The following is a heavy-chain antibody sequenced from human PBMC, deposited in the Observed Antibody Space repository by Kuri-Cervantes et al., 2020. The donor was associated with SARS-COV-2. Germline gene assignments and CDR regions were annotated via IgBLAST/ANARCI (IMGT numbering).Heavy chain of an antibody. CDR2: ITRSGSTL. CDR3: ARDRGSDGGDLYFDY. J-gene: IGHJ4*02. CDR1: GFTFTSYS. Sequence: GESLKISCAASGFTFTSYSLNWVRQAPGKGLEWLSYITRSGSTLHYADSVKGRFTISRDNAKNLLLLQMNSLRDEDTAVYYCARDRGSDGGDLYFDYWGQGTLVTVSS. D-gene: IGHD1-26*01. V-gene: IGHV3-48*02.